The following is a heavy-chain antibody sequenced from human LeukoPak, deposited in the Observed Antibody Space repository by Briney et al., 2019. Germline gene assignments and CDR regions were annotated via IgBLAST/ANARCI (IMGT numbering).Heavy chain of an antibody. CDR2: ISSSSSYI. Sequence: PGGSLRLSCSASGFTFTTYGMNWVRQAPGKGLEWVSAISSSSSYIYYADSVKGRFTISRDNAKNSLNLQMNSLRAEDTAVYYCAREGPIEDNYYYYYMDVWGKGTTVTVSS. CDR1: GFTFTTYG. V-gene: IGHV3-21*01. J-gene: IGHJ6*03. CDR3: AREGPIEDNYYYYYMDV.